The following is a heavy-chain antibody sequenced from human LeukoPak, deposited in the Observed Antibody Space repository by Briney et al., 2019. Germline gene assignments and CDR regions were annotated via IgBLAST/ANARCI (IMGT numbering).Heavy chain of an antibody. V-gene: IGHV4-59*02. CDR3: ARVLHSGRSDY. CDR1: GGSVSPYY. D-gene: IGHD3-10*01. Sequence: SETLSLTCTVSGGSVSPYYWSWIRQPPGKGLEWIGDIHYSGSTKYNPSLKSRVTISVDTSKNQFSLKLSSMTAADTAVYYCARVLHSGRSDYWGQGSLVTVSS. CDR2: IHYSGST. J-gene: IGHJ4*02.